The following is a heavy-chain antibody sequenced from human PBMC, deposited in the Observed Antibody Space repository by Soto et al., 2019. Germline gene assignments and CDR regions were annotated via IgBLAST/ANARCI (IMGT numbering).Heavy chain of an antibody. D-gene: IGHD3-10*01. V-gene: IGHV4-31*03. CDR2: IYYSGST. J-gene: IGHJ5*02. CDR1: GGSISSGGYY. Sequence: SETLSLTCTVSGGSISSGGYYWSWIRQHPGKGLEWIGYIYYSGSTYYNPSLKSRVTISVDTSKNQFSLKLSSVTAADTAVYYCARSITMVRGVIPNWFDPWGQGTLVTVSS. CDR3: ARSITMVRGVIPNWFDP.